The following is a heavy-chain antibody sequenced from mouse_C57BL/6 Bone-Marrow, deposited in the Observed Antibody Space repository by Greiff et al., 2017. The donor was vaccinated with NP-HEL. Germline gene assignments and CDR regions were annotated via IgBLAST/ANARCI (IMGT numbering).Heavy chain of an antibody. D-gene: IGHD4-1*01. CDR2: IYPRSGNT. J-gene: IGHJ3*01. Sequence: VQLVESGAELARPGASVKLSCKASGYTFTSYGISWVKQRTGQGLEWIGEIYPRSGNTYYNEKFKGKATLTADKSSSTAYMELRSLTSEDSAVYFCARENWAWFAYWGQGTLVTVSA. CDR3: ARENWAWFAY. V-gene: IGHV1-81*01. CDR1: GYTFTSYG.